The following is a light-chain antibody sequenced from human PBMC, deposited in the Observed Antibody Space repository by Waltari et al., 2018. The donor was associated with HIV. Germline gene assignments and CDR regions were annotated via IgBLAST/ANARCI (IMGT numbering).Light chain of an antibody. V-gene: IGLV2-23*02. CDR3: CACPRICIRYV. Sequence: QSALTQPASVSGSPGQSITISCTGTSSNVGSDDLVSWYQQHPGEAPKLIIYEVTKRPSGFSNRFSGSNSGNTASLTISGLHAEDEADYYCCACPRICIRYVFGTGTKVTVL. CDR1: SSNVGSDDL. J-gene: IGLJ1*01. CDR2: EVT.